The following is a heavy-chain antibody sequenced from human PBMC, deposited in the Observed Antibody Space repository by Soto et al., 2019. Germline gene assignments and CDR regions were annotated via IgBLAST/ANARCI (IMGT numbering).Heavy chain of an antibody. J-gene: IGHJ6*01. CDR1: GYTFTGYY. CDR2: INPNSGGT. V-gene: IGHV1-2*04. CDR3: ERDLGLSSYGMDV. D-gene: IGHD3-16*01. Sequence: GASVKVSCKASGYTFTGYYMHWVRQAPGQGLEWMGWINPNSGGTNYAQKFQGWVTMTRDTSISTAYMELSRLRSDDTAVYYCERDLGLSSYGMDVWGQGTTVTVSS.